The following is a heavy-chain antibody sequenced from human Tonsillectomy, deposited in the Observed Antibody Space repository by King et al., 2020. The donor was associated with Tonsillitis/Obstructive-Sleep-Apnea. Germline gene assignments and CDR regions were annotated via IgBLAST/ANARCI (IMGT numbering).Heavy chain of an antibody. D-gene: IGHD1-26*01. Sequence: QLVQSGAEVKKPGESLKISCKGSGYSFTSYWIGWVRQMPGKGLEWMGIIYPGYSDTRYSPSFQGHVTMSADKTNTTAYLQWSSLKASDTAMYYFARLGSSNADIWFDPWGQGTLVTVSS. V-gene: IGHV5-51*01. CDR1: GYSFTSYW. J-gene: IGHJ5*02. CDR2: IYPGYSDT. CDR3: ARLGSSNADIWFDP.